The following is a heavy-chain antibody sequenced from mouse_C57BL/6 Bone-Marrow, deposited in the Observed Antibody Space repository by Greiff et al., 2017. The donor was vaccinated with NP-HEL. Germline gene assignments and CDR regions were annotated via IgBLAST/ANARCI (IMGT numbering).Heavy chain of an antibody. Sequence: QVQLQQPGAELVKPGASVKLSCKASGYTFTSYWMHWVKQRPGRGLEWIGRIDPSSGGTKYNEKFKSKATLTVDKPSSTAYMQLSSLTSEDSAVCYCASCRDYCYFDVWGTGTTVTVSS. J-gene: IGHJ1*03. D-gene: IGHD3-3*01. CDR2: IDPSSGGT. V-gene: IGHV1-72*01. CDR1: GYTFTSYW. CDR3: ASCRDYCYFDV.